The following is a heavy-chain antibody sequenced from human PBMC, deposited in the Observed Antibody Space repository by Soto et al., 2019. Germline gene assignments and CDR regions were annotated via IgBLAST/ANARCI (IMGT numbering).Heavy chain of an antibody. CDR1: GFTFRNYW. V-gene: IGHV3-7*01. CDR2: IRQDGREK. CDR3: ARYCGGDCYSPHDAFDI. Sequence: EVQLVESGGGLVQPGGSLRLSCAASGFTFRNYWMTWVRQAPGKGLEWVANIRQDGREKYYVDSVKGRFNISRDNAKNSLYLQRNSLRAEDTAVYYCARYCGGDCYSPHDAFDIWGQGTMVTVSS. J-gene: IGHJ3*02. D-gene: IGHD2-21*02.